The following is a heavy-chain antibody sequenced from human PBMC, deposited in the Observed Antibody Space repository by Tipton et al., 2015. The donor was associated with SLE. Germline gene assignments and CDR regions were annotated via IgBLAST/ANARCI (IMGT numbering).Heavy chain of an antibody. D-gene: IGHD2-2*01. CDR2: INSDGSST. J-gene: IGHJ5*02. CDR1: GFTFSSYW. CDR3: AAGPYTTSRFDP. Sequence: SLRLSCAASGFTFSSYWMHWVRQAPGKGLVWVSRINSDGSSTSYADSVKGRFTISRDNAKNTLYLQMNSLRAEDTAVYYCAAGPYTTSRFDPWGQGTLVTVSS. V-gene: IGHV3-74*01.